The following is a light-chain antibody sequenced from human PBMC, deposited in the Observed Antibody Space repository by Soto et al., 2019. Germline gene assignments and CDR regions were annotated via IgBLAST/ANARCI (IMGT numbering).Light chain of an antibody. Sequence: EIVLTQSPGTLSLSPGERVTLSCRASQSLSGNYLAWYQQKPGQAPKFLIYGASNRATDIPDRFSGGGSGTDFALTINRLEPEDSAVYYCQQDGHSPTTFGQGTRLEIK. V-gene: IGKV3-20*01. CDR1: QSLSGNY. CDR3: QQDGHSPTT. CDR2: GAS. J-gene: IGKJ5*01.